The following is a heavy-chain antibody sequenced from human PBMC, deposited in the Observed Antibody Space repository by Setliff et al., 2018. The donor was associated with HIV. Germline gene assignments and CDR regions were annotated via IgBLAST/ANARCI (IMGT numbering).Heavy chain of an antibody. V-gene: IGHV4-59*08. Sequence: PEETLSLTCTVSGGSISGYYWSWIRQPPGKGLEWIGYTFYSGSPNYNPSLKSRVTISVDTSNNQFSLKLSSVNAADTAVYYCASQSDSSGYFPSWYFDYWAQGTLVTVSS. CDR2: TFYSGSP. D-gene: IGHD3-22*01. CDR3: ASQSDSSGYFPSWYFDY. CDR1: GGSISGYY. J-gene: IGHJ4*02.